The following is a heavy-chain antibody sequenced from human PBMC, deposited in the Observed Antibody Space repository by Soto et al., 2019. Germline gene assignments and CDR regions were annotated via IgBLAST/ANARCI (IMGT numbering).Heavy chain of an antibody. Sequence: EVQLVESGGGLVKPGGSLRLSCTASGFTFSNAWMSWVRQAPGKGLEWIGRIYSKTDGGKTDYAAPVKGRFTISRDDSINTLYLDMNSLKTEDTAVYYCTTAPHSGGWYAFHIWGQGTMVTVSS. CDR3: TTAPHSGGWYAFHI. J-gene: IGHJ3*02. CDR1: GFTFSNAW. V-gene: IGHV3-15*01. D-gene: IGHD6-19*01. CDR2: IYSKTDGGKT.